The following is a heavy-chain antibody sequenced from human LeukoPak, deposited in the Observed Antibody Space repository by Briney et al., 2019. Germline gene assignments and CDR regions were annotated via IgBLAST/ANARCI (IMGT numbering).Heavy chain of an antibody. J-gene: IGHJ4*02. CDR3: AKDGGSWYDSSGYFDY. CDR2: ISGSGGST. D-gene: IGHD3-22*01. Sequence: EGSLRLSCAASGFTFSSYAMSWVRQAPGKGLEWVSAISGSGGSTYYADSVKGRFTISRDNSKNTLYLQMNSLRAEDTAVYYCAKDGGSWYDSSGYFDYWGQGTLVTVSS. CDR1: GFTFSSYA. V-gene: IGHV3-23*01.